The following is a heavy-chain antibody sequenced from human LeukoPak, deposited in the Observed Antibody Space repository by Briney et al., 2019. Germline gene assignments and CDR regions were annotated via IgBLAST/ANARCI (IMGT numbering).Heavy chain of an antibody. Sequence: GESLKISCKGSGYSFTSYWIGWVRQMPGKGLEWMGIIYPGDSDTTYSPSFQGQVTISADKSISTAYLQWSSLKASDTAMFYCARHGPPTATTWAKDRIDAFDIWGQGTMVTVSS. CDR3: ARHGPPTATTWAKDRIDAFDI. CDR1: GYSFTSYW. V-gene: IGHV5-51*01. D-gene: IGHD2-2*01. J-gene: IGHJ3*02. CDR2: IYPGDSDT.